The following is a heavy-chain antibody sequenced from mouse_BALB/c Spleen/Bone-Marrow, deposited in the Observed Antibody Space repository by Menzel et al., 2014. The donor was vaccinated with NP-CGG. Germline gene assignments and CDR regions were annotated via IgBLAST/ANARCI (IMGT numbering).Heavy chain of an antibody. CDR1: GYAFTNYL. V-gene: IGHV1-54*01. CDR2: INPGSGGT. J-gene: IGHJ4*01. Sequence: VKLMESGAELVRPGTSVKVSCKASGYAFTNYLIEWVKQRPGQGLEWIGVINPGSGGTNYNEKFKGKATLTADKSSSTAYMQLRSLTSDDSAVYFCARWDYAMEYWGQGTSVNVYS. CDR3: ARWDYAMEY.